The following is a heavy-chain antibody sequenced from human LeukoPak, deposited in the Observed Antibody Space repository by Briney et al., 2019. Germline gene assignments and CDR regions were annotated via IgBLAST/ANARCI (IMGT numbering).Heavy chain of an antibody. D-gene: IGHD2-2*01. CDR1: GGSISSYY. V-gene: IGHV4-4*07. CDR3: ARGTYCSSTGCYDGFDY. Sequence: SETLSLTCTVSGGSISSYYWSWIRQPPGKGLEWIGRIYTSGSTNYNPSLKSRVTMSVDTSKNQFSLKLSSVTAADTAVYYCARGTYCSSTGCYDGFDYWGQGTLVTVSS. CDR2: IYTSGST. J-gene: IGHJ4*02.